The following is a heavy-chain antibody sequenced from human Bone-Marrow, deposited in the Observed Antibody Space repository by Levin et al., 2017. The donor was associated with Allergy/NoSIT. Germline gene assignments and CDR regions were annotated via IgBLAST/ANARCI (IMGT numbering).Heavy chain of an antibody. CDR3: VRDAAAGTTSGWLDP. CDR1: GFTFRIHA. V-gene: IGHV3-30-3*01. Sequence: GGSLRLSCAASGFTFRIHAMHWVRQAPGRGLEWVAVISYDGTYKFYAESVRGRCTISRDNSDNRLYLEMNSLTVEDTALYYCVRDAAAGTTSGWLDPWGQGTLVTVSS. CDR2: ISYDGTYK. J-gene: IGHJ5*02. D-gene: IGHD1-7*01.